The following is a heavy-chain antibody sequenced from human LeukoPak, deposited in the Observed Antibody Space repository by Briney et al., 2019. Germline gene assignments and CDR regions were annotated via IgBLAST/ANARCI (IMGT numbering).Heavy chain of an antibody. D-gene: IGHD3-10*01. CDR1: GFTFSNAW. Sequence: GGSLRLSCAASGFTFSNAWMHWVRQAPGKGLEWVSFIRYDESNKYYADSVRGRFTISRDNSKNTLYLQMNSLRAEDTAVYYCANLPMVRGNHRDYWGQGTLVTVSS. CDR2: IRYDESNK. V-gene: IGHV3-30*02. J-gene: IGHJ4*02. CDR3: ANLPMVRGNHRDY.